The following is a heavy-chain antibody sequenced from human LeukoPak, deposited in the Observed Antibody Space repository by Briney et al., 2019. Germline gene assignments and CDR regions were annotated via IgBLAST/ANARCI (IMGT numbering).Heavy chain of an antibody. V-gene: IGHV4-39*01. Sequence: SETLSLTCTVSGGSLSSGSYYWGWIRQPPGTGLEWLGSIYYSGSTYYDPSLKSRVTISVATSRNQFSLKLSSVTAADSAVYYCARHISALGYCSGGSCKAGIYDSSGSSDAFDIWGQGTMVTVSS. CDR2: IYYSGST. J-gene: IGHJ3*02. CDR3: ARHISALGYCSGGSCKAGIYDSSGSSDAFDI. D-gene: IGHD2-15*01. CDR1: GGSLSSGSYY.